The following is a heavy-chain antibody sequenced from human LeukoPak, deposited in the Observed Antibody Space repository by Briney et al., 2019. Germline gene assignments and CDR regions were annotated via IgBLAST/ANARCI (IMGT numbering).Heavy chain of an antibody. Sequence: GGSLRLSCAASGFTFSVYSMNWVRLAPGKGLEWVSYIGPSGSTIYYADSVKGRFTISRDNAKNSLHLQMNGLRAEDTAVYYCARMRYSSLDYWGQGNLVTVSS. CDR2: IGPSGSTI. D-gene: IGHD6-13*01. CDR1: GFTFSVYS. V-gene: IGHV3-48*01. J-gene: IGHJ4*02. CDR3: ARMRYSSLDY.